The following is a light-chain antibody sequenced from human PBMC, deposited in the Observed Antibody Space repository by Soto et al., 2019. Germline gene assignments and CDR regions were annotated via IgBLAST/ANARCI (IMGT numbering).Light chain of an antibody. CDR1: QTINDY. Sequence: DIPLTQSPSFLSASVGDRVTVTCRASQTINDYLAWFRKKEGKAPEFLIYPASTLQGGVPSRFSGHGFGTHFTLTISSLQPEDFATYYCQQLRTYPHTFGQGTKLDIK. J-gene: IGKJ2*01. V-gene: IGKV1-9*01. CDR3: QQLRTYPHT. CDR2: PAS.